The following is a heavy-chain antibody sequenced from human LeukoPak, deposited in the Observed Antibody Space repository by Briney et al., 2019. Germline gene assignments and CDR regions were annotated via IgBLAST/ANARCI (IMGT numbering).Heavy chain of an antibody. J-gene: IGHJ4*02. CDR1: GGSISSSSYY. V-gene: IGHV4-39*07. CDR3: ARVGTYSKYCDY. Sequence: PSETLSLTCTVSGGSISSSSYYWGWIRQPPGKGLEWIGSIYYSGSTYYNPSLKSRVTISVDTSKNQFSLKLSSVTAADTAVYYCARVGTYSKYCDYWGQGILVTVSS. CDR2: IYYSGST. D-gene: IGHD4-11*01.